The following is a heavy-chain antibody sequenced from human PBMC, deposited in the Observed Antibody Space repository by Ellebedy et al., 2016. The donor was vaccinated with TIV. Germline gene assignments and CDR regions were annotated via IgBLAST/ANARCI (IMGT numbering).Heavy chain of an antibody. J-gene: IGHJ4*02. CDR2: ISYSGDLV. Sequence: GESLKISCAASGLTFSGYYMSWFRQAPGKGPEWVSYISYSGDLVYYADSVKGRFTTSRDNAENSLYLYMNSLRAEDTAVYYCARLGVIAAAGASDYWGQGTLVIVSS. V-gene: IGHV3-11*01. CDR1: GLTFSGYY. CDR3: ARLGVIAAAGASDY. D-gene: IGHD6-13*01.